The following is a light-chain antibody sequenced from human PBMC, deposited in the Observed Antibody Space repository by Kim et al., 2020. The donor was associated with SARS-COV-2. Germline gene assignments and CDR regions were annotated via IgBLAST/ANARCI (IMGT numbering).Light chain of an antibody. CDR2: DVS. V-gene: IGLV2-14*01. Sequence: QSALTQPASVSGSPGQSITISCTGTNSDIGAYRYVSWYQQHPGKVPKFIIYDVSERPSGVSVRFSASKSGNTASLTISGLQAEDEADYYCFAYTTSSTWVFGGGTK. J-gene: IGLJ3*02. CDR3: FAYTTSSTWV. CDR1: NSDIGAYRY.